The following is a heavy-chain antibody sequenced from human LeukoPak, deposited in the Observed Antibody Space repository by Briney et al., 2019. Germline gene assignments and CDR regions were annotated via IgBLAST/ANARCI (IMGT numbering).Heavy chain of an antibody. CDR2: IRYDGSNK. CDR1: GFTFSSYG. V-gene: IGHV3-30*02. CDR3: ARDHYTSYDSSGSAGMGFDY. Sequence: GGSLRLSCAASGFTFSSYGMHWVRQAPGKGLEWVAFIRYDGSNKYYADSVKGRFTISRDNSKNTLYLQMNSLRAEDTAVYYCARDHYTSYDSSGSAGMGFDYWGQGTLVTVSS. J-gene: IGHJ4*02. D-gene: IGHD3-22*01.